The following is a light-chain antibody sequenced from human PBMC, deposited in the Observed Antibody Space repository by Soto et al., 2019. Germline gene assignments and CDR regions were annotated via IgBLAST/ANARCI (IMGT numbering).Light chain of an antibody. Sequence: DIHVTQSPSSLSASVGDRVTLTCRTSQHVATYLNWYQQKSGRAPTLLIYSSSGLQPGVSPRFSGSGSGTDFTLTISSLQSEDFATYFCQQTYSVPPTFGQGTTVDVK. CDR2: SSS. CDR1: QHVATY. CDR3: QQTYSVPPT. J-gene: IGKJ1*01. V-gene: IGKV1-39*01.